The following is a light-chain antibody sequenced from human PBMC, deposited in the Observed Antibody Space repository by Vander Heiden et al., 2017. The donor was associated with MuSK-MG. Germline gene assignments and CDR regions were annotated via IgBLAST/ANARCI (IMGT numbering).Light chain of an antibody. CDR3: ATWDDTLNGRV. Sequence: QSVLTQPPSASRAPGQRFTISCSGSSSNIGSNTVNWYQQLPGTAPKHLIYGNTQRPSGVPDRFSGSKSGPSASLAISGLQSEDESDYYCATWDDTLNGRVFGGGTKLTVL. J-gene: IGLJ3*02. CDR1: SSNIGSNT. V-gene: IGLV1-44*01. CDR2: GNT.